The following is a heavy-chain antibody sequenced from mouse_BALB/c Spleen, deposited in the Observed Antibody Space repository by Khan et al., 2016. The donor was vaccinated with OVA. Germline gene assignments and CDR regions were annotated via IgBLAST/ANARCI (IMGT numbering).Heavy chain of an antibody. CDR1: GYTFTSYT. CDR2: INPSNNYT. D-gene: IGHD2-14*01. Sequence: QVQLQQSGAELARPGASVKMSCKASGYTFTSYTIHWVRQRPGQAPEWIGHINPSNNYTNYNQNFKDKATLLVDKSSSTAYMQLSSLTSEDSAVYYGVREGAYHRSDGWFAYWGQGTLVTVSA. J-gene: IGHJ3*01. CDR3: VREGAYHRSDGWFAY. V-gene: IGHV1-4*01.